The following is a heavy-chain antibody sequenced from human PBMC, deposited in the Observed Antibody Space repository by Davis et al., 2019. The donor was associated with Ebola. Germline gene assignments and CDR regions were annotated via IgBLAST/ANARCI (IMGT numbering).Heavy chain of an antibody. CDR3: ARDITGRYYYDC. J-gene: IGHJ4*02. V-gene: IGHV4-39*07. CDR1: GGSIISSSYY. Sequence: SETLSLTCTVSGGSIISSSYYWGWIRQPPGKGLEWIGSIYYSGSTYYTPSLKSRVTISVDKSKNQFSLKLSSVTAADTAVYYCARDITGRYYYDCWGQGTLVTVSS. D-gene: IGHD1-14*01. CDR2: IYYSGST.